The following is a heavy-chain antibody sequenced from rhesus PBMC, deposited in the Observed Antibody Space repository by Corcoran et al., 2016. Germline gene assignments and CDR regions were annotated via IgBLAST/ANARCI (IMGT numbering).Heavy chain of an antibody. CDR1: GFTFSSYW. V-gene: IGHV3S42*01. Sequence: EVQLVESGGGLAKPGGSLRLSCAASGFTFSSYWMNWVRQTPGKGLEWISAINSGGGSTYYADSVKGRFTISRDNSKNTLSLQMNSLRAEDTAVYYCAKDGGYCSSTYCSSGGYYGLDSWGQGVVVTVSS. D-gene: IGHD2-15*01. CDR2: INSGGGST. J-gene: IGHJ6*01. CDR3: AKDGGYCSSTYCSSGGYYGLDS.